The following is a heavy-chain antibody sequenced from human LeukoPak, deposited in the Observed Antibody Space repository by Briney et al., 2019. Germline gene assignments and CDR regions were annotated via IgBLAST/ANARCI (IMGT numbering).Heavy chain of an antibody. Sequence: TGGSLRLSCAASGFTFSSKWMSWVRQAPGKGLEWVGNIQPDGSEQYPVDSVKGRFTISRDNSKNSLFLQMNSLRAEDTAMYYCARDGMILPSDAFDIWGQGTMVTVSS. V-gene: IGHV3-7*01. CDR2: IQPDGSEQ. CDR3: ARDGMILPSDAFDI. CDR1: GFTFSSKW. J-gene: IGHJ3*02. D-gene: IGHD3-22*01.